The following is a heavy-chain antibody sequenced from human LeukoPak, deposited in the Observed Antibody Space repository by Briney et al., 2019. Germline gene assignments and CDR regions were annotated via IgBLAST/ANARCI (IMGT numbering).Heavy chain of an antibody. J-gene: IGHJ4*02. CDR3: AQDDRSGYRILGRFDH. CDR1: GFTFDDYA. V-gene: IGHV3-9*01. Sequence: PGGSLRLSCAASGFTFDDYAMHWVRQPPGKGLEWVSGISWNSGSIVYADSVKGRFTISRDNAKNFLYLQMNSLRAEDTALYYCAQDDRSGYRILGRFDHWGQGILVTVSS. CDR2: ISWNSGSI. D-gene: IGHD3-22*01.